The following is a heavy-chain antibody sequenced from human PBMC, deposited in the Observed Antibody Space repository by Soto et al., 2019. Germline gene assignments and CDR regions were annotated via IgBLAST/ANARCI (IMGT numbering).Heavy chain of an antibody. V-gene: IGHV1-3*01. CDR1: GYTFTSYA. J-gene: IGHJ6*03. Sequence: GASVKVSCKASGYTFTSYAMHWVRQAPGQRLEWMGWINAGNGNTKYSQKFQGRVTITRDTSASTAYMELSSLRSEDTAVYYCARGGWFTFLTVTGGNYYYYYMDVWGKGTTVTVSS. CDR2: INAGNGNT. D-gene: IGHD4-17*01. CDR3: ARGGWFTFLTVTGGNYYYYYMDV.